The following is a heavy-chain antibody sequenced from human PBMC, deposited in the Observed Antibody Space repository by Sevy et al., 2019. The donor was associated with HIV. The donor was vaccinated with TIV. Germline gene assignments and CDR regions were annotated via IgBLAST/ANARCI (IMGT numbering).Heavy chain of an antibody. CDR2: FIPLFDTT. Sequence: ASVKVSCKTSGGTFINFAITWVRQAPGQGLEWMGGFIPLFDTTNYSQKFQGRVTLTADGSTATAYMELSSLRSEDTAVYYCATSYYDSSGYSPLFYYGMDVWGQGTTVPVSS. D-gene: IGHD3-22*01. CDR1: GGTFINFA. V-gene: IGHV1-69*13. CDR3: ATSYYDSSGYSPLFYYGMDV. J-gene: IGHJ6*02.